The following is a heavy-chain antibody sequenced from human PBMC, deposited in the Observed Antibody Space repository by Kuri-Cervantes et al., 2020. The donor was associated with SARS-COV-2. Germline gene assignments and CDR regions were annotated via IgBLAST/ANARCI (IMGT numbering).Heavy chain of an antibody. V-gene: IGHV3-30*02. CDR3: ARADFWSGYWFDY. J-gene: IGHJ4*02. CDR1: GFVFNSYG. D-gene: IGHD3-3*01. Sequence: GGSLRLSCAGSGFVFNSYGMHWVRQAPGKGLEWVAFIRYDGSNKYYVDTVRGRFAISKDNSKNILSLQMNSLRVEDTAVYYCARADFWSGYWFDYWGQGTLVTVSS. CDR2: IRYDGSNK.